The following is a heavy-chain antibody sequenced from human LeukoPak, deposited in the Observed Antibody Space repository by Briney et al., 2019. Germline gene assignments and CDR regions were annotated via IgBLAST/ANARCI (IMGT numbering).Heavy chain of an antibody. V-gene: IGHV1-18*01. Sequence: ASVKVSCKASGYTFTSYGISWVRQAPGQGLEWMGWISAYNGNTNYAQKLQGRVTMTTDTSTSTAYMELRSLRSDDTAVYYCARGTITYYYDSSGYHTGDYWGQGTLVTVSS. D-gene: IGHD3-22*01. CDR1: GYTFTSYG. J-gene: IGHJ4*02. CDR3: ARGTITYYYDSSGYHTGDY. CDR2: ISAYNGNT.